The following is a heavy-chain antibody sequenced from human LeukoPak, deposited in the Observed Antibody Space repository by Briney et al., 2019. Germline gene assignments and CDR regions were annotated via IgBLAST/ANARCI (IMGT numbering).Heavy chain of an antibody. V-gene: IGHV3-11*06. CDR1: GFTFTDWY. D-gene: IGHD1-26*01. Sequence: GGSLRLSCAASGFTFTDWYMSWIRQAPGKGPQWLSYISSSSSDTRYADSVRGRFTISRDNAKKSVYLQMNSLRAEDTAIYYCVKSAGRDGGNWGQGTLVTVSS. CDR2: ISSSSSDT. J-gene: IGHJ4*02. CDR3: VKSAGRDGGN.